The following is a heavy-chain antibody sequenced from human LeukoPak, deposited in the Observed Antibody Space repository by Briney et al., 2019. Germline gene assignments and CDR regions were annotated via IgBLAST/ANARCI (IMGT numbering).Heavy chain of an antibody. D-gene: IGHD6-13*01. V-gene: IGHV1-18*01. CDR2: ISAYNGNT. CDR3: ARGLEEQLVQGYWYFDL. Sequence: GASVKVSCKASGYTFTSCGISWVRQAPGQGLEWMGWISAYNGNTNYAQKLQGRVTMTTDTSTSTAYMELRSLRSDDTAVYYCARGLEEQLVQGYWYFDLWGRGTLVTVSS. J-gene: IGHJ2*01. CDR1: GYTFTSCG.